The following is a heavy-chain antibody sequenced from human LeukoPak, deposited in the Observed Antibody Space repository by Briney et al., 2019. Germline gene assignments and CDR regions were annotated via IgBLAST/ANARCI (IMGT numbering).Heavy chain of an antibody. V-gene: IGHV1-58*02. Sequence: GASVKVSGKASGFTFTSSAMQWVRQARGQRLEWIGWIVVGSGNTNYAQKFQERVTITRDMSISTAYMELSRLRSEDTAVYYCASAPRGVDFWSGYAFYWGQGTLVTVSS. CDR3: ASAPRGVDFWSGYAFY. CDR2: IVVGSGNT. D-gene: IGHD3-3*01. CDR1: GFTFTSSA. J-gene: IGHJ4*02.